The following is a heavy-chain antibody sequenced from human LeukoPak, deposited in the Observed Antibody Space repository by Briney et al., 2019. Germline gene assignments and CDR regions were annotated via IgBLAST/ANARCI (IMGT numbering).Heavy chain of an antibody. V-gene: IGHV3-9*01. D-gene: IGHD2-15*01. CDR1: GFTFDDYA. Sequence: GGSLRLSCAASGFTFDDYAMHWVRHAPGKGLEWVSGISWNSGSIGYADSVKGRFTISRDNAKNSLYLQMNSLRAEDTALYYCAKDLVAVVPYYYGMDVWGQGTTVTVSS. CDR3: AKDLVAVVPYYYGMDV. J-gene: IGHJ6*02. CDR2: ISWNSGSI.